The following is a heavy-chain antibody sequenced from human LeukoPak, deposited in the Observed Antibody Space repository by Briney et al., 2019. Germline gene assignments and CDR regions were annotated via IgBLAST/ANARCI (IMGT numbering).Heavy chain of an antibody. CDR1: GGSIGSYF. CDR2: TFYRGST. V-gene: IGHV4-59*13. Sequence: SGTLSFTGTVFGGSIGSYFWNGMRRSPGKGREGIGKTFYRGSTNYNPSLKSRVTMSIDTSKNQFSLQLSSVTAADTAVYFCARCGDGYNAYCEAFDIWGHGTMVTVSS. D-gene: IGHD5-24*01. J-gene: IGHJ3*02. CDR3: ARCGDGYNAYCEAFDI.